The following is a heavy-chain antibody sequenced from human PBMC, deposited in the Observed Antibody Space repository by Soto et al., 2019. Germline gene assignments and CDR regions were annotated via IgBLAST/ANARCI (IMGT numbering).Heavy chain of an antibody. V-gene: IGHV3-23*01. D-gene: IGHD6-6*01. J-gene: IGHJ6*02. Sequence: EVQLLESGGGLVQPGGSLRLSCAASGFTFSSYALSWVRQAPGKGLEWVSAISGSGGNTYYADSVKGRFTISRDNSKNTVYLQVNSRRAEDTAVYYCAGDSSASVAYYYYGMDVWGQGTTVTVSS. CDR3: AGDSSASVAYYYYGMDV. CDR1: GFTFSSYA. CDR2: ISGSGGNT.